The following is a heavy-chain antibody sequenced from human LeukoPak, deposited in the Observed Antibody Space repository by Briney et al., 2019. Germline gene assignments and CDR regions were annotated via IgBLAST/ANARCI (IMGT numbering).Heavy chain of an antibody. D-gene: IGHD1-26*01. V-gene: IGHV3-73*01. CDR3: TRDSGTYNWFDP. CDR1: GFTFSGSA. CDR2: IDKKDKGYATAT. Sequence: GGSLKLSRAASGFTFSGSAIHWVRQSSGKGLEWVGQIDKKDKGYATATAYAASVKGRFTISRDDSINTAYLQMKSLKTEDTALYYCTRDSGTYNWFDPWCQGTLVTVSS. J-gene: IGHJ5*02.